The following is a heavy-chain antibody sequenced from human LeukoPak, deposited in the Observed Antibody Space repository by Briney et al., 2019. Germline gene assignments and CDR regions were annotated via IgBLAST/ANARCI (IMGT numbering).Heavy chain of an antibody. CDR1: GFTFSSYE. D-gene: IGHD3-22*01. V-gene: IGHV3-48*03. Sequence: PGGSLRLSCAASGFTFSSYEMNWVRQAPGKGLEWVSYISSSGSTIYYADSVKGRFTISRDNSKNTLYLQMNSLRAEDTAVYYCAKDLGKYYYDSSGYYLNWGQGTLVTVSS. CDR2: ISSSGSTI. CDR3: AKDLGKYYYDSSGYYLN. J-gene: IGHJ4*02.